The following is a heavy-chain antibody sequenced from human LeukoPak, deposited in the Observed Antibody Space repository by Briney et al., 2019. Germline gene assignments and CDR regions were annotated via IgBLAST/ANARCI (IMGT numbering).Heavy chain of an antibody. Sequence: SETLSLTCAVYGGSFSGYYWSWIRQPPGKGLEWIGETNHSGSTNYNPSLKSRVTISVDTSKNRFSLKLSSVTAADTAVYYCASFGLAAGTGDYWGQGTLVTVSS. CDR3: ASFGLAAGTGDY. CDR1: GGSFSGYY. V-gene: IGHV4-34*01. CDR2: TNHSGST. J-gene: IGHJ4*02. D-gene: IGHD6-13*01.